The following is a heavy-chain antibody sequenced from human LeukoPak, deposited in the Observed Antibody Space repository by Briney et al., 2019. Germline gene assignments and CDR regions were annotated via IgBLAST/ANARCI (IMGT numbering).Heavy chain of an antibody. J-gene: IGHJ4*02. CDR1: GGSISSGGYF. CDR2: IYYSGTT. Sequence: SQTLSLTCTVSGGSISSGGYFWNWIRQHPGKGLEWIGYIYYSGTTYYNPSLKSRVSILLDTSKSQVSLKLISVTAADTAVYFCARGGSSGVLPEKMDHWGQGALVTVSS. CDR3: ARGGSSGVLPEKMDH. D-gene: IGHD3-22*01. V-gene: IGHV4-31*03.